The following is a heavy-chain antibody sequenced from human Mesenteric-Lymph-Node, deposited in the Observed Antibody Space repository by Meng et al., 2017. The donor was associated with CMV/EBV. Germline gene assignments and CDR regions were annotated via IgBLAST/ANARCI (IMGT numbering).Heavy chain of an antibody. CDR3: AKEYDYGRMDV. Sequence: GESLKISCAASGFSFSTYTMHWVRQAPGKGLEWVAVIRYDGTNKYYAESVKGRFTISRDNSKNTLYLEMNSLRAEDTAVYYCAKEYDYGRMDVWGQGTTVTVSS. D-gene: IGHD4-17*01. J-gene: IGHJ6*02. V-gene: IGHV3-33*06. CDR2: IRYDGTNK. CDR1: GFSFSTYT.